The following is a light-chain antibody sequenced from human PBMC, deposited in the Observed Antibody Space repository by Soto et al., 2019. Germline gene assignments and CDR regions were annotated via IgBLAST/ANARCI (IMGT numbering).Light chain of an antibody. CDR1: RSISSW. V-gene: IGKV1-5*01. Sequence: IQMTQSPSTLSASVGDRVTIACRASRSISSWLAWYQQKPGKAPKLLIYDASSLESGVQSRFSGSGSGTEFTLTIRSLQPDDFATYYCQQYDSYRTCGQGTKVDIK. CDR3: QQYDSYRT. J-gene: IGKJ1*01. CDR2: DAS.